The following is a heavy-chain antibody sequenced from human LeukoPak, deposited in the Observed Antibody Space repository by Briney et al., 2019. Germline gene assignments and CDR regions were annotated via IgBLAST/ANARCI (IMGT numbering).Heavy chain of an antibody. CDR3: ARFRPDTNPVDY. J-gene: IGHJ4*02. Sequence: PSETLSLTCTVTGGSISGYYWSWIRQPPGKGLEWIGFVHYSGNTKYSPSLQSRVTMSVDTAKNQFTLKLFSVTAADTAVYYCARFRPDTNPVDYWGQGTLVTVSS. V-gene: IGHV4-59*08. CDR1: GGSISGYY. CDR2: VHYSGNT. D-gene: IGHD1-14*01.